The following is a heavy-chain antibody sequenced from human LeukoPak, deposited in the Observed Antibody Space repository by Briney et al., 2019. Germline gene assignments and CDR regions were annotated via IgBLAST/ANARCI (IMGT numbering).Heavy chain of an antibody. D-gene: IGHD6-13*01. Sequence: GGSLRLSRAPSAFTFTSYSTNWVRHAPGKGRGWVSYISSIITIYYADSVKGRFTISRDNAKNSLYLQMNRLRAEDRAVYYCARIHSSSWYGESRYGMDVWGQGTTVTVSS. CDR2: ISSIITI. CDR1: AFTFTSYS. V-gene: IGHV3-48*01. CDR3: ARIHSSSWYGESRYGMDV. J-gene: IGHJ6*02.